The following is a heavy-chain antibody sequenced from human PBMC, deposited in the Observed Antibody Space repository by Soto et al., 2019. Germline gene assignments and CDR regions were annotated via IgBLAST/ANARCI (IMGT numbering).Heavy chain of an antibody. CDR2: IKQDGSEK. CDR1: GFTFSSYW. D-gene: IGHD2-21*01. V-gene: IGHV3-7*03. CDR3: ARVRGDWSYCFDP. Sequence: PVGSLRLSCAASGFTFSSYWMSWVRQAPGKGLEWVANIKQDGSEKYYVDSVKGRFTISRDNAKNSLYLQMNSLRAEDTAVYYCARVRGDWSYCFDPWGQGTLVTVSS. J-gene: IGHJ5*02.